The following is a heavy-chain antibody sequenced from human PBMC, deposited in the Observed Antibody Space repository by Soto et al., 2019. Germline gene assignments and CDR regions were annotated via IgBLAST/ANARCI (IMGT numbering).Heavy chain of an antibody. CDR3: ARRTVSPFFDY. J-gene: IGHJ4*02. CDR2: IYYSGRT. V-gene: IGHV4-39*01. Sequence: QLQLQESGPGLVKPSETLSLTCTVSGGSISSSSYYWGWIRQPPGKGLEWIGSIYYSGRTYYNPSFKSRVTISVDTSMNQFSLKLSSVTAADTAVYYCARRTVSPFFDYWGQGTLVTVSS. D-gene: IGHD3-22*01. CDR1: GGSISSSSYY.